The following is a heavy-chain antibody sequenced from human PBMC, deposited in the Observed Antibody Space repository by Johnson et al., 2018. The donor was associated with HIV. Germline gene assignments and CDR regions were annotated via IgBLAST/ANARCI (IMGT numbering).Heavy chain of an antibody. J-gene: IGHJ3*02. CDR3: TKGRIFGVVMEAFDI. V-gene: IGHV3-66*01. Sequence: MLLVESGGGLVQPGGSLRLSCAASGFTVSSNYMSWVRQAPGKGLEWVSVIYSGGTTFYADSVKGRFTISRDNSKNTLYLQMNSLRAEDTAVYYCTKGRIFGVVMEAFDIWGQGTMVTVSS. CDR2: IYSGGTT. D-gene: IGHD3-3*01. CDR1: GFTVSSNY.